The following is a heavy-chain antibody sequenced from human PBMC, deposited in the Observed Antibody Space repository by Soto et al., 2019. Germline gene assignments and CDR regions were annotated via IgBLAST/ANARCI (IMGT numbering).Heavy chain of an antibody. CDR3: ARPGRCISTTCYDYYYYAMDV. CDR2: IYYSGST. CDR1: GGSISSGGYY. Sequence: SETLSLTCTVSGGSISSGGYYWSWIRQHPGKGLEWIGYIYYSGSTYYNPSLKSRVTISVDTSKNQFSLKLSSVTAADTAVYYCARPGRCISTTCYDYYYYAMDVWGQGTTVTVSS. V-gene: IGHV4-31*03. D-gene: IGHD2-2*01. J-gene: IGHJ6*02.